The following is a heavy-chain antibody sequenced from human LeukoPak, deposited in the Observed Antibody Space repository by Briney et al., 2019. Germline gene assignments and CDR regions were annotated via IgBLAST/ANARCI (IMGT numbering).Heavy chain of an antibody. D-gene: IGHD5-12*01. CDR2: INSDGRST. Sequence: SGGSLRLSCAASGFTFSSYWMHWVRQAPGKGLVWVSRINSDGRSTGNADSVEGRFTISRDNAKNTLYLQMNSLRAEDTAVYYCARVLHGYSDIFDYWGQGTLVTVSS. CDR3: ARVLHGYSDIFDY. V-gene: IGHV3-74*01. CDR1: GFTFSSYW. J-gene: IGHJ4*02.